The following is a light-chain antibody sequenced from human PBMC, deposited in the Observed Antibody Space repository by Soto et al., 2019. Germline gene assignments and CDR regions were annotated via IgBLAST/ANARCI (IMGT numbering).Light chain of an antibody. CDR3: SSYAHSSNYV. J-gene: IGLJ1*01. CDR1: TSDLAIYNY. CDR2: QVT. V-gene: IGLV2-14*01. Sequence: QSALTQPASVSGSPGQAITISCTGTTSDLAIYNYVSWYQQQPGKDPKLMIYQVTNRPSGVSNRLSGSRAGNTASLTISGLQAEDEADYYCSSYAHSSNYVFGSGTKLTVL.